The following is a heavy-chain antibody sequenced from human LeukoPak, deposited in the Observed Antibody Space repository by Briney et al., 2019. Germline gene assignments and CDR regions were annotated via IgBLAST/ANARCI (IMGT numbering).Heavy chain of an antibody. Sequence: ASVKVSCKASGYTFTSYGISWVRQAPGQGLEWMGWISAYNGNTNYAQKLQGRVTMTTDTSTSTAYMELRSLRSDDTAVYYCASERIVGATYGMDVWGQGTTVTVSS. V-gene: IGHV1-18*01. D-gene: IGHD1-26*01. CDR3: ASERIVGATYGMDV. J-gene: IGHJ6*02. CDR1: GYTFTSYG. CDR2: ISAYNGNT.